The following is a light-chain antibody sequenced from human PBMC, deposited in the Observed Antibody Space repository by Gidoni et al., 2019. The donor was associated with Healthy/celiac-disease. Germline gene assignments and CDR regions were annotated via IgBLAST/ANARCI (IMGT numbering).Light chain of an antibody. Sequence: DIQMTQSPSSLSASVGDRVTITCRASQSISSYLNWYQQKPGKAPKLLIYAASSLQSGVPSMFSGSGSGTDFTLTISSLQPEDFATYYFQQSYSTPLTFGPGTKVDIK. V-gene: IGKV1-39*01. CDR1: QSISSY. CDR2: AAS. J-gene: IGKJ3*01. CDR3: QQSYSTPLT.